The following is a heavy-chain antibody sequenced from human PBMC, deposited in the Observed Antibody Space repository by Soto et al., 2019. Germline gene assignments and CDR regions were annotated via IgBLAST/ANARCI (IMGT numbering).Heavy chain of an antibody. CDR3: ARGVTMVRGVIQDLFDY. J-gene: IGHJ4*02. V-gene: IGHV4-34*01. CDR2: INHSGST. D-gene: IGHD3-10*01. CDR1: GGSISGYY. Sequence: PSETMSLTCAVYGGSISGYYLSWIRQTPGKGLEWIGEINHSGSTNYNPSLKSRVTISVDTSKNQFSLKLSSVTAADTAVYYCARGVTMVRGVIQDLFDYWGQGTLVTVSS.